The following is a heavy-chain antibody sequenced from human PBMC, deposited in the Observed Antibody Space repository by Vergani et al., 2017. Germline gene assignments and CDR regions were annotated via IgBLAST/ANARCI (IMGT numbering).Heavy chain of an antibody. V-gene: IGHV4-34*01. CDR1: GGSFSGYY. CDR3: ARGGVRPVPRAQGIAARPDKYFDL. Sequence: QVQLQQWGAGLLKPSETLSLTCAVYGGSFSGYYWSWIRQPPGKGLEWIGEINHSGSTNYNPSLKSRVTISVDTSKNQFSLKLSSVTAADTAMYYCARGGVRPVPRAQGIAARPDKYFDLWGRGTLVTVSS. J-gene: IGHJ2*01. CDR2: INHSGST. D-gene: IGHD6-6*01.